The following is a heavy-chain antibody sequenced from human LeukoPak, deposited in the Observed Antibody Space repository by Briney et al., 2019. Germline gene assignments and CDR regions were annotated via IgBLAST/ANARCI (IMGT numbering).Heavy chain of an antibody. CDR1: GGSISSSNW. V-gene: IGHV4-4*02. D-gene: IGHD1-26*01. Sequence: SGTLSLTCAVSGGSISSSNWWSWVRQPPGKGLEWIGEIYHSGSTNYNPSPKSRVTISVDKSKNQFSLKLSSVTAADTAVYYCARRPGRMELRRYYYYMDVWGKGTTVTVSS. J-gene: IGHJ6*03. CDR2: IYHSGST. CDR3: ARRPGRMELRRYYYYMDV.